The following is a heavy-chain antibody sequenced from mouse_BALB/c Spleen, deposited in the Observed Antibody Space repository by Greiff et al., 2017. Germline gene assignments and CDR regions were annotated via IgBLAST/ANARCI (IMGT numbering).Heavy chain of an antibody. CDR3: ASCRFAY. CDR2: IDPANGNT. Sequence: EVKLMESGAELVKPGASVKLSCTASGFNIKDTYMHWVQQRPEQGLEWIGRIDPANGNTKYDPKFQGKATITADTSSNTAYLQLSSLTSEDTAVYYCASCRFAYWGQGTLVTVSA. V-gene: IGHV14-3*02. CDR1: GFNIKDTY. J-gene: IGHJ3*01.